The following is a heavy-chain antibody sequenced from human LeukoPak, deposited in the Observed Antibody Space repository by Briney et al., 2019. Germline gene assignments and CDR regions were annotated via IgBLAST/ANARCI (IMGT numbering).Heavy chain of an antibody. CDR3: VWAAAGKGWFDP. V-gene: IGHV1-69*04. J-gene: IGHJ5*02. CDR1: GGTFSSYA. Sequence: GASVKVSCKAAGGTFSSYAISWVRQAPGQGLEWMGRIIPILGIANYAQKFQGRVTITADKSTSTAYMELSSLRSEDTAVYYCVWAAAGKGWFDPWGQGTLVTVSS. CDR2: IIPILGIA. D-gene: IGHD6-13*01.